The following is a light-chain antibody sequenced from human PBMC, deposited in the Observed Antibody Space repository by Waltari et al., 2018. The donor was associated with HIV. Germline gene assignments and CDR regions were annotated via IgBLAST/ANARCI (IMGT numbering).Light chain of an antibody. J-gene: IGLJ3*02. CDR3: SSYTSSTILGV. CDR1: SSDVGGYNF. V-gene: IGLV2-14*01. CDR2: EVS. Sequence: QSALTQPASLSGSPGQSLTLSCTGTSSDVGGYNFVSWSQQHPGKAPKLIIYEVSNRPSGVSDRFSGSKSGNTASLIISGLQAEDEGDYYCSSYTSSTILGVFGGGTKVTVL.